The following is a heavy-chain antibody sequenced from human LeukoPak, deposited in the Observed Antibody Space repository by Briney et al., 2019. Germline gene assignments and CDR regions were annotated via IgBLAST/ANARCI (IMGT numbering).Heavy chain of an antibody. CDR3: ARGRGWLRLDF. CDR1: GYTFSGYY. D-gene: IGHD5-12*01. CDR2: IDDRGDT. Sequence: ASVKVSCKASGYTFSGYYIHWVRQAPGQGLEWMGWIDDRGDTYYARNFQGSITMTRDTSISTSYMDLSSLTSDDTAIYHCARGRGWLRLDFWGQGTLVTVSS. V-gene: IGHV1-2*02. J-gene: IGHJ4*02.